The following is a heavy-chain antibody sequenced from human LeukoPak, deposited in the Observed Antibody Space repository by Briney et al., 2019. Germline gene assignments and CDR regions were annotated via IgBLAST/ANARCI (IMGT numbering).Heavy chain of an antibody. CDR3: ARERLINDYGDYYYGMDV. CDR2: INPSGGSI. J-gene: IGHJ6*02. CDR1: GYTFTSYY. D-gene: IGHD4-17*01. Sequence: GASVKVSCKASGYTFTSYYMHWVRQAPGQGLEWMGIINPSGGSISYAQKFQGRVTMTRDTSTSTVYMELSSLRSEDTAVYYCARERLINDYGDYYYGMDVWGQGTTVTVSS. V-gene: IGHV1-46*01.